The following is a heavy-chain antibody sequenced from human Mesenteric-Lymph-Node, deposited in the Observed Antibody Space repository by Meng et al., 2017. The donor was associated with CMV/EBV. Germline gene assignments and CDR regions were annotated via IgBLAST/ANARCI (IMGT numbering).Heavy chain of an antibody. CDR2: INAGNGNT. V-gene: IGHV1-3*01. CDR1: FSNCG. D-gene: IGHD3-10*01. CDR3: ARTYYYGSGSYEASRWFDP. Sequence: FSNCGMDWGRQAPGQRLEWMGWINAGNGNTKYSQKFQGRVTITRDTSASTAYMELSSLRSDDTAVYYCARTYYYGSGSYEASRWFDPWGQGTLVTVSS. J-gene: IGHJ5*02.